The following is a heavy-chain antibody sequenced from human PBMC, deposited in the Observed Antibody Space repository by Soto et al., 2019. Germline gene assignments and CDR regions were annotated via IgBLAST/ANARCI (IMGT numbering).Heavy chain of an antibody. J-gene: IGHJ4*02. Sequence: EVQLVESGGGLVKPGGSLRLSCAASGFTFSNAWMSWVRQAPGKGLEWVGRIKSKTDGGTTDYAAPVKGRFTISRDDSKNTLYLQMNSLKTEDTAVYYSTTTGRGSTVPKRFDYWGQGTLVTVSS. CDR2: IKSKTDGGTT. V-gene: IGHV3-15*01. CDR3: TTTGRGSTVPKRFDY. D-gene: IGHD4-17*01. CDR1: GFTFSNAW.